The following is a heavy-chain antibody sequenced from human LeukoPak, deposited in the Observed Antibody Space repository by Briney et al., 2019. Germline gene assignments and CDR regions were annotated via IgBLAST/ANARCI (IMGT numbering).Heavy chain of an antibody. J-gene: IGHJ4*02. CDR3: ARDRGVAGTLFDY. CDR2: INPNSGGT. CDR1: GYTFTGYY. D-gene: IGHD6-19*01. V-gene: IGHV1-2*02. Sequence: WASVKVSCKASGYTFTGYYMHWVRQAPGQGLEWIGWINPNSGGTNYAQKFQGRVTMTRDTSISTAYMELSRLRSDDTAVYYCARDRGVAGTLFDYWGQGTLVTVSS.